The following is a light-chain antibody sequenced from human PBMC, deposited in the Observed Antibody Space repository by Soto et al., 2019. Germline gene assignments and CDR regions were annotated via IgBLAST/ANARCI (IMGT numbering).Light chain of an antibody. V-gene: IGKV1-5*03. CDR2: KSS. Sequence: DIQMTQSPSTLSGSVGDIVTITCRASQTISSWLAWYQQKPGKAPKLLIYKSSTLKSGLPSMFSGSGSGTQFTLTISSLQPDDFATYYCQHYNSYSEAFGQATKVELK. CDR1: QTISSW. CDR3: QHYNSYSEA. J-gene: IGKJ1*01.